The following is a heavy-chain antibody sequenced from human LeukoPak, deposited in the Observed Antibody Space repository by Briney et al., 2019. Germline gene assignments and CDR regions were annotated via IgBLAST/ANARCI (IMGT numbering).Heavy chain of an antibody. CDR3: AKDRTTVTTGSHCDY. CDR2: TRYDGSNG. D-gene: IGHD4-17*01. CDR1: GFTFSTYG. J-gene: IGHJ4*02. V-gene: IGHV3-30*02. Sequence: GGSLRLSCAASGFTFSTYGMHWVRQAPGKGLEWVAFTRYDGSNGYYTDSVKGRFTIPRDNSKNTLYLQMNSLRAEDTAVYYCAKDRTTVTTGSHCDYWGQGTLVTVSS.